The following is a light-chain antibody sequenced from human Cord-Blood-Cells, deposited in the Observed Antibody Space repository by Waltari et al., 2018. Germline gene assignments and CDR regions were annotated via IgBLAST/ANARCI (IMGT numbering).Light chain of an antibody. CDR3: SSYTSSSTLV. CDR1: SSDAGGYNY. J-gene: IGLJ3*02. V-gene: IGLV2-14*01. Sequence: QSALTQPASVSGSPGQSITISCTGTSSDAGGYNYVSWYQQHQGKAPKLMIYDVSKRPSGVSNRFSGSKSGNTASLTISGLQAEDEADYYCSSYTSSSTLVFGGGTKLTVL. CDR2: DVS.